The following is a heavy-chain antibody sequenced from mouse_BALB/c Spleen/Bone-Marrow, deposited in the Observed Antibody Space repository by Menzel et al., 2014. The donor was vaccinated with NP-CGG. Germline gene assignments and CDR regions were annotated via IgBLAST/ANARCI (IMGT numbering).Heavy chain of an antibody. CDR1: GLSLTNYG. CDR3: ARNPYGNCAMEY. CDR2: IWDGGNT. D-gene: IGHD2-10*02. J-gene: IGHJ4*01. Sequence: QVQLKDSGPGLVAPSQSLSITCTVSGLSLTNYGVHWVRQPPGKGLEWLGVIWDGGNTTYNLSLKSRLSISKDNSKSQVFLKINRLQTDDTAMYYCARNPYGNCAMEYWGQGPSVTVSS. V-gene: IGHV2-6*02.